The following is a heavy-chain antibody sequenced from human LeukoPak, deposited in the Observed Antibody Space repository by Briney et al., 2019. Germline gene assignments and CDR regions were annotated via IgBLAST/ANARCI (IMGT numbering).Heavy chain of an antibody. Sequence: GESLKISCMGSGYNFTNYWIAWVRPMPGKGLEWMGIIYPGDSDTRYSPSFQGQVTISADKSISTAYLQWSSLKASDTAMYFCARRYCSGGSCFSGSDNWGRGTLVTVSS. V-gene: IGHV5-51*01. CDR3: ARRYCSGGSCFSGSDN. D-gene: IGHD2-15*01. J-gene: IGHJ4*02. CDR1: GYNFTNYW. CDR2: IYPGDSDT.